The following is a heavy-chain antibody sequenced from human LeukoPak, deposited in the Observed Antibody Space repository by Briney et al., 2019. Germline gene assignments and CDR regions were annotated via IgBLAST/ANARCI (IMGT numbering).Heavy chain of an antibody. D-gene: IGHD4-11*01. CDR2: ISSTSTTI. CDR3: ARVASNYDFDC. V-gene: IGHV3-48*01. J-gene: IGHJ4*02. Sequence: GGSLRLSCAASGFTFSTYSMNWVRQAPGKGLDWISYISSTSTTIYYADSVKGRFTISRDNAKNSLYLQLNSLRAEDTALYYCARVASNYDFDCWGQGTLVTVSS. CDR1: GFTFSTYS.